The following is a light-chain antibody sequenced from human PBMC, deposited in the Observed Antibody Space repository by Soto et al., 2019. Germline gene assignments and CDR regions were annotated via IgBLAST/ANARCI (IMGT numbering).Light chain of an antibody. CDR3: QQYGSSPLYT. Sequence: EIVLTQSPGTLSLSPGERATLSCRASQSVSSSYLAWYQQKPGQAPRLLIYGASSRATGIPDRFSGSGSGTDLTLNISRLEPEDFVVYYCQQYGSSPLYTFGQGTKLEIK. J-gene: IGKJ2*01. CDR1: QSVSSSY. V-gene: IGKV3-20*01. CDR2: GAS.